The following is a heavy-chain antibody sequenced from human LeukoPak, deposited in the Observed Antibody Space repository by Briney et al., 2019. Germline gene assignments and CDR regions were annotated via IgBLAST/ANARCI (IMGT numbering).Heavy chain of an antibody. CDR3: VTPDPGHISCYNY. V-gene: IGHV1-24*01. CDR1: GYTLTELF. J-gene: IGHJ4*02. D-gene: IGHD2-15*01. Sequence: ASVKVSCKVSGYTLTELFMHWVRQAPGKGLEWMGGFDPEDGETIYAQKFQGRVTMTEDTSTDTAYMELSSLRSEDTAVYYCVTPDPGHISCYNYWGQGTLLTVSS. CDR2: FDPEDGET.